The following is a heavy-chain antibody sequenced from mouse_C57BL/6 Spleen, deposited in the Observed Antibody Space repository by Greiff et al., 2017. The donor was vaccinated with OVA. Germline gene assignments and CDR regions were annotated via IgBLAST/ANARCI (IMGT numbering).Heavy chain of an antibody. Sequence: QVQLQQPGAELVRPGSSVKLSCKASGYTFTSYWMHWVKQRPIQGLEWIGNIDPSDSETHYNQKFKDKATLTVDKSSSTAYIQLSSLTSEDSAVYYCARERSYSNYAMDYWGQGTSVTVSS. V-gene: IGHV1-52*01. D-gene: IGHD2-5*01. CDR3: ARERSYSNYAMDY. J-gene: IGHJ4*01. CDR1: GYTFTSYW. CDR2: IDPSDSET.